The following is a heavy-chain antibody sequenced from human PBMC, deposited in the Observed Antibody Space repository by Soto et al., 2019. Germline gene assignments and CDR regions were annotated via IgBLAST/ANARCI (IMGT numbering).Heavy chain of an antibody. CDR3: ANIRSSSSLTPYYYYGMDV. V-gene: IGHV3-30-3*01. CDR2: ISYDGSNK. D-gene: IGHD6-6*01. CDR1: GFTFSSYA. Sequence: GGSLRLSCAASGFTFSSYAMHWVRQAPGKGLEWVAVISYDGSNKYYADSVKGRFTISRDNSKNTLYLQMNSLRAEDTAVYYCANIRSSSSLTPYYYYGMDVCGQGTTVTVSS. J-gene: IGHJ6*02.